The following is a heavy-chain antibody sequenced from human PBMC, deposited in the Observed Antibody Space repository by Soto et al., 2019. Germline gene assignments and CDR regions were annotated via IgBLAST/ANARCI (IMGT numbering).Heavy chain of an antibody. D-gene: IGHD5-12*01. J-gene: IGHJ4*02. Sequence: SETLPLTCAVYGGSFSGYYWSWIRQPPGKGLEWIGEINHSGSTKYNPSLKSRVTISVDPSKNQFSLKLRSVTAADTAVYYCARDGSGYALDSWGRGTLVTVSS. CDR1: GGSFSGYY. V-gene: IGHV4-34*01. CDR3: ARDGSGYALDS. CDR2: INHSGST.